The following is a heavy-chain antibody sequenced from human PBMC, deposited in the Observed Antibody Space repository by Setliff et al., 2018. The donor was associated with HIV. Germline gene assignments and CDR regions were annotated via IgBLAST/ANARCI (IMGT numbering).Heavy chain of an antibody. CDR3: ARHRDPPGSSWIYYYYYMDL. Sequence: PSETLSLTCAVYGGSFSGYYWSWIRQPPGKRLEWLGSIYYGGSTSYNPSLSSRLTISVDTSKNQVSLRLSSVTAADTGVYYCARHRDPPGSSWIYYYYYMDLWGAGTTVTVSS. CDR1: GGSFSGYY. CDR2: IYYGGST. V-gene: IGHV4-34*01. D-gene: IGHD6-13*01. J-gene: IGHJ6*03.